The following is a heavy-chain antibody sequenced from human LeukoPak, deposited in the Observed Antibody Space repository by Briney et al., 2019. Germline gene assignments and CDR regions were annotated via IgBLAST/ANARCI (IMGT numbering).Heavy chain of an antibody. CDR2: MNPHRGKT. V-gene: IGHV1-8*01. D-gene: IGHD2-2*01. CDR3: ARGGYCSSTSCSFHNWFDP. J-gene: IGHJ5*02. CDR1: GYTFTSYD. Sequence: GASVKVSCMASGYTFTSYDINWVRQATAQGLEGMGWMNPHRGKTGYAQKFQGRVTMTRNRYISTAYMELSILRSEDTAVYYCARGGYCSSTSCSFHNWFDPWGQGTLVTVSS.